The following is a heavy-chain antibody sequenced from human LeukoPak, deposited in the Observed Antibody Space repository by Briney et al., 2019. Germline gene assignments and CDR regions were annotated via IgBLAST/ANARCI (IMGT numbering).Heavy chain of an antibody. D-gene: IGHD3-22*01. CDR1: GFTSSSYG. CDR2: ISYDGSNK. Sequence: GGSLRLSCAASGFTSSSYGMHWVRQAPGKGLEWVAVISYDGSNKYYADSVKGRFTISRDNSKNTLYLQMNSLRAEDTAVYYCTKGSYYDNSGRAYFDYWGQGTLVTVSS. J-gene: IGHJ4*02. CDR3: TKGSYYDNSGRAYFDY. V-gene: IGHV3-30*18.